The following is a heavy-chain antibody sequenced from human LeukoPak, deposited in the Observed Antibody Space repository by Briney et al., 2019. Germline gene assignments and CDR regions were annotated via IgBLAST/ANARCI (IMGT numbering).Heavy chain of an antibody. D-gene: IGHD3-9*01. CDR1: GGTFSSYA. Sequence: SVKVSCKASGGTFSSYAISWVRQAPGQGLEWMGGIIPIFGTANYAQKFQGRVTITADESTSTAYTELSSLRSEDTAVYYCARASRYYDILTGYYRSYYYYGMDVWGKGTTVTVSS. V-gene: IGHV1-69*13. CDR2: IIPIFGTA. J-gene: IGHJ6*04. CDR3: ARASRYYDILTGYYRSYYYYGMDV.